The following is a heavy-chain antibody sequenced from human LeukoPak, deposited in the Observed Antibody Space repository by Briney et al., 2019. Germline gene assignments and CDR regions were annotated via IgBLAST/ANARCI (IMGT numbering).Heavy chain of an antibody. CDR1: GGSISGSSYY. D-gene: IGHD6-19*01. CDR3: ARQYNSGWYFSDY. J-gene: IGHJ4*02. CDR2: IYYSGST. Sequence: PSETLSLTCTVSGGSISGSSYYWGWIRQPPGKGLEWIGSIYYSGSTYYNPSHKSRVTISVDTSKNQFSLKLSSVTAADTAVYYCARQYNSGWYFSDYWGQGTLVTVSS. V-gene: IGHV4-39*01.